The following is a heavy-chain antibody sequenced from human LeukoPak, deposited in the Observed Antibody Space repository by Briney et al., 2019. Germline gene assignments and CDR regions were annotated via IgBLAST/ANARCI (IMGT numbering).Heavy chain of an antibody. CDR3: ATEADDAFDI. CDR1: GFTFDDYA. CDR2: IRNDESYE. J-gene: IGHJ3*02. D-gene: IGHD6-19*01. Sequence: GGNLRLSCAASGFTFDDYAMHWIRQAPGKGLEWVAFIRNDESYEFCTHSVKGRITTSTYTSKTTMYLQINSRRGDDTAVYDCATEADDAFDIWGQGTMVTVSS. V-gene: IGHV3-30*02.